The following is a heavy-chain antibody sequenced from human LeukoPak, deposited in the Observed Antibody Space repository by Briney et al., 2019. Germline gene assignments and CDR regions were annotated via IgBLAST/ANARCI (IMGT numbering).Heavy chain of an antibody. V-gene: IGHV1-69*05. D-gene: IGHD2-2*01. CDR1: GGTFSSYA. CDR2: IIPIFGTA. J-gene: IGHJ6*03. CDR3: ARDEPVVVPAANHHYYYYMDV. Sequence: GASVKVSCKASGGTFSSYAISWVRQAPGQGLEWIGVIIPIFGTANYAQKFQGRVTITTDESTSTAYMELSSLRSEDTAVYYCARDEPVVVPAANHHYYYYMDVWGKGTTVTVSS.